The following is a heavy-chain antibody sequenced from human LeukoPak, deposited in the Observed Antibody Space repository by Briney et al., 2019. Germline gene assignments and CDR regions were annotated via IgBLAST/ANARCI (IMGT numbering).Heavy chain of an antibody. V-gene: IGHV3-7*03. CDR1: GFTFSSYV. J-gene: IGHJ4*02. Sequence: GGSLRLSCAASGFTFSSYVMSWVRQAPGKGLEWVANIKQDGSEKYYVDSVKGRFTISRDNAKNSLYLQMNSLRAEDTAVYYCARGGRSGLNYWGQGTLVTVSS. CDR3: ARGGRSGLNY. CDR2: IKQDGSEK. D-gene: IGHD3-3*01.